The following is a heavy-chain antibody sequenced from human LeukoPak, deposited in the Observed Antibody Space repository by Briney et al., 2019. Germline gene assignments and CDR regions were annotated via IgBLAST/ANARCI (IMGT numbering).Heavy chain of an antibody. J-gene: IGHJ4*02. V-gene: IGHV4-34*01. CDR2: INHSGRT. D-gene: IGHD3-10*01. CDR3: ARGVDYYGV. Sequence: SETLSLTCAVYDGCFSGYYWNWIRQPPGKGLEWIGEINHSGRTNYNPSLKSRVTISVDTSKKQFSLKLSSVTAADTAVYYCARGVDYYGVWGQGTLVTVSS. CDR1: DGCFSGYY.